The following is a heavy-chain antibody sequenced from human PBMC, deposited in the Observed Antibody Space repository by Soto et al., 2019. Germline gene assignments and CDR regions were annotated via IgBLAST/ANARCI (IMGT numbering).Heavy chain of an antibody. D-gene: IGHD2-15*01. CDR2: ISNDGTNK. J-gene: IGHJ6*02. V-gene: IGHV3-30*18. CDR1: GFTFRSYG. CDR3: GKDTLDCSGGDCPLYYYYGMDV. Sequence: GGSLRLSCAASGFTFRSYGMHWVRQAPGKGLEWLAVISNDGTNKYLADSVKGRLTLSRDNSRNTLSLEINNLRPEDTAVYYCGKDTLDCSGGDCPLYYYYGMDVWGQGTTVTDSS.